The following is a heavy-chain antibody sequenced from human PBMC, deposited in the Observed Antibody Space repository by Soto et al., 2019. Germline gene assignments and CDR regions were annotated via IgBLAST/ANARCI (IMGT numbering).Heavy chain of an antibody. Sequence: QVQLQESGPGLVKPSQTLSLTCTVSGGSISSGGYYWSWIRQHPGKGLEWIGSIYYSGSTYYNPSLKSRVTISVDTSKNQFSLKLSSVTAADTAVYYCARDGRFLEYGMDVWGQGTTVTVSS. D-gene: IGHD3-3*01. CDR3: ARDGRFLEYGMDV. V-gene: IGHV4-31*03. CDR2: IYYSGST. J-gene: IGHJ6*02. CDR1: GGSISSGGYY.